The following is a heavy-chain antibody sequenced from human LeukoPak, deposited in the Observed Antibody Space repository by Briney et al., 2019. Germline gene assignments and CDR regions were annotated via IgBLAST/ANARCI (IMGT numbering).Heavy chain of an antibody. V-gene: IGHV4-34*01. CDR2: INHSGST. CDR3: ARRPVGRIRYFDL. Sequence: SETLSLTCAVYGGSFSGYYWSWIRQPPGKGLEWIGEINHSGSTNYNPSLKSRVTISVDTSKNQFSLKLSSVTAADTAVYYCARRPVGRIRYFDLWGRGTLVTVSS. D-gene: IGHD2-2*01. J-gene: IGHJ2*01. CDR1: GGSFSGYY.